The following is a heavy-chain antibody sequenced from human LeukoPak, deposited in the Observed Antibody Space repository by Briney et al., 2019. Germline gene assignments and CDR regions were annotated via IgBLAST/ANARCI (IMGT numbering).Heavy chain of an antibody. CDR3: ARDPLERYDFWSGYFYMDV. V-gene: IGHV3-7*01. Sequence: GGSLRLSCAASGFTFSSYWMSWVRQAPGKGLEWVANIKQDGSEKYYVDSVKGRFTISRDNAKNSLYLQMNSLSAEDTAVYYCARDPLERYDFWSGYFYMDVWGKGTTVTVSS. J-gene: IGHJ6*03. D-gene: IGHD3-3*01. CDR2: IKQDGSEK. CDR1: GFTFSSYW.